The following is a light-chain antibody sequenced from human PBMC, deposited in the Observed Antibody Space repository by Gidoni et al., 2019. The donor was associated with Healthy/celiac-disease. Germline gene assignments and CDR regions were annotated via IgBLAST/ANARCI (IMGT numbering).Light chain of an antibody. J-gene: IGKJ1*01. CDR1: QSISSW. V-gene: IGKV1-5*03. CDR3: QQYNSYSWT. Sequence: DIQMTQSPSTRSASVGDRVNITCRASQSISSWLAWYQQKPGKAPKLLIYKASSLESGVPARFSGIGSGTEFTLTISSLHPDDFATYYCQQYNSYSWTFGQGTKVEIK. CDR2: KAS.